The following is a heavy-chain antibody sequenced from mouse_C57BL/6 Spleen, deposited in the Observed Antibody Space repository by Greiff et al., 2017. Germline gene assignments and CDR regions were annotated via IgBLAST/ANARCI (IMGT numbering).Heavy chain of an antibody. V-gene: IGHV1-81*01. CDR2: IYPRSGNT. J-gene: IGHJ1*03. CDR3: ARGGTTVVATHDV. CDR1: GYTFTSYG. D-gene: IGHD1-1*01. Sequence: QVQLKQSGAELARPGASVKLSCKASGYTFTSYGISWVKQRPGQGLEWIGEIYPRSGNTYYNEKFKGKATLTADKSSSTAYMELRSLTSEDSAVYYCARGGTTVVATHDVWGTGTTVTVSS.